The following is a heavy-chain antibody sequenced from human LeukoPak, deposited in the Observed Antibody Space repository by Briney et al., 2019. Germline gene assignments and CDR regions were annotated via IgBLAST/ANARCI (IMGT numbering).Heavy chain of an antibody. V-gene: IGHV3-13*01. Sequence: GSLRLSCAASGFTFSSYDMHWVRQATGKGLEWVSAIGTAGDTYYPGSVKGRFTISRENAKNSLYLQMNSLRAGDTAVYYCARGFTSDSSGYYYGGYYYYYGMDVWGQGTTVTVSS. CDR2: IGTAGDT. J-gene: IGHJ6*02. CDR1: GFTFSSYD. CDR3: ARGFTSDSSGYYYGGYYYYYGMDV. D-gene: IGHD3-22*01.